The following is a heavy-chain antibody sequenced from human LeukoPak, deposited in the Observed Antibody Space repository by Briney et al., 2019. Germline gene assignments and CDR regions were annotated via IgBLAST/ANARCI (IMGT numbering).Heavy chain of an antibody. CDR2: IIPILGIA. V-gene: IGHV1-69*04. Sequence: SVKVSCKASGGTFSYYGISWVRQAPGQGLEWMGRIIPILGIANYAQKFQGGVTITADKSTSTAYMELSSLRFEDTAVYCCARDNSVTASVVGAFDIWGQGTMVTVSS. J-gene: IGHJ3*02. CDR3: ARDNSVTASVVGAFDI. D-gene: IGHD5-18*01. CDR1: GGTFSYYG.